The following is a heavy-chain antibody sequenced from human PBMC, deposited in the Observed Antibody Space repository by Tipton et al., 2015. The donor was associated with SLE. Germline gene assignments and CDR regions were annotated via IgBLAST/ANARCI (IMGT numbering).Heavy chain of an antibody. V-gene: IGHV4-59*01. CDR3: ARGFGRGDAFDI. Sequence: GLVKPSETLSLTCTVSGGSISSYYWSWIRQPPGKGLEWIGYIYYSGSTNYNPSLKSRVTISVDTSKNQFSLKLSSVTAADTAVYYCARGFGRGDAFDIWGQGTMVTVSS. J-gene: IGHJ3*02. CDR2: IYYSGST. CDR1: GGSISSYY. D-gene: IGHD3-10*01.